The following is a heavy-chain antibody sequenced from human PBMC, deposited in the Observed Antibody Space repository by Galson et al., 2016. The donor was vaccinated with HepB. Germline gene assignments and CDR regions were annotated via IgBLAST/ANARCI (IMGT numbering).Heavy chain of an antibody. CDR2: IFPGDSDT. D-gene: IGHD4-23*01. V-gene: IGHV5-51*01. CDR1: GYSFTSNW. CDR3: ARPVSLGHDFGGPYYFDY. J-gene: IGHJ4*02. Sequence: QSGAEVKKPGESLKISCKASGYSFTSNWIGWVRQMPGRGLEWMGIIFPGDSDTRYSPSFQGQVTISADKSISTAYLQWSSLKASDTAMYYCARPVSLGHDFGGPYYFDYWGQGTLVAVSS.